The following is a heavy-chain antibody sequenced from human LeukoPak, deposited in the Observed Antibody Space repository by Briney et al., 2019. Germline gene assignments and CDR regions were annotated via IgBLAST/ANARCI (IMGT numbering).Heavy chain of an antibody. J-gene: IGHJ4*02. V-gene: IGHV3-23*01. CDR3: AKESHLYYDSSGYYLYYFNY. D-gene: IGHD3-22*01. Sequence: GGSLRLSCAASGFTFSSYAMSWVRQAPGKGLEWVSAISGSGGSTYYADSVKGRFTISRDNSKNTLYLQMNSLRAEDTAVYYCAKESHLYYDSSGYYLYYFNYWGQGTLVTVSS. CDR2: ISGSGGST. CDR1: GFTFSSYA.